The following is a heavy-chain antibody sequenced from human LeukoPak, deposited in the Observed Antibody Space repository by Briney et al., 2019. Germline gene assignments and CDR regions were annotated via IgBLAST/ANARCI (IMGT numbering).Heavy chain of an antibody. Sequence: GGSLRLSCAASGFTFSSYEMNWVRQAPGKGLEWVSYISSSGSTIYYADSVKGRFTISRDNAKNSLYLQMNSLRAEDTAVYYCARDPGCSGGSCYYLGGWFDPWGQGTLVTVSS. J-gene: IGHJ5*02. CDR1: GFTFSSYE. V-gene: IGHV3-48*03. CDR2: ISSSGSTI. D-gene: IGHD2-15*01. CDR3: ARDPGCSGGSCYYLGGWFDP.